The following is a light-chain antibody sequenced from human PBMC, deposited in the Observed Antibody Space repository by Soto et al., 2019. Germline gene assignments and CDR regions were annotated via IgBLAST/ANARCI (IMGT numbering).Light chain of an antibody. CDR3: LHYNKRPRWT. CDR2: DAS. CDR1: QSVSSY. V-gene: IGKV3-11*01. Sequence: EVVLTQSPGTLSLSPGQRATLSCRASQSVSSYLAWYQQKPGQAPRLLIYDASNRATGIPARFSGSGSGTDFTLTIRGLQSEDFAVYYCLHYNKRPRWTFGQGTTVDIK. J-gene: IGKJ1*01.